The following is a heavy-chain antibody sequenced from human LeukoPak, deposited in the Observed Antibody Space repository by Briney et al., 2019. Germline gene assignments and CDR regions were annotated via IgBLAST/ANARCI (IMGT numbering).Heavy chain of an antibody. D-gene: IGHD3-10*01. Sequence: GASVKVSCKASGYTFTSYDINWVRQATGQGLEWMGWMNPNSGNTGYAQKFQGRVTMTRNTSISTAYMELSSLRSEDTAVYYCAGTSRFRDAFDIWGQGTMVTVSS. CDR2: MNPNSGNT. V-gene: IGHV1-8*01. J-gene: IGHJ3*02. CDR1: GYTFTSYD. CDR3: AGTSRFRDAFDI.